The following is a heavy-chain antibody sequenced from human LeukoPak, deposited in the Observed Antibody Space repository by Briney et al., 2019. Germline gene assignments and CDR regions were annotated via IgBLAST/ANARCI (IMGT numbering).Heavy chain of an antibody. Sequence: SETLSLTCTVSGGSISSYYWSWIRQPPGKGREWIGYIYYNGITNYNPSLKSRVTMSVDTSNNQFSVKLTSVTAADTAVYYCARLDEGNGSGSYWLDYWGQGTLVTVPS. CDR1: GGSISSYY. CDR2: IYYNGIT. J-gene: IGHJ4*02. D-gene: IGHD3-10*01. CDR3: ARLDEGNGSGSYWLDY. V-gene: IGHV4-59*08.